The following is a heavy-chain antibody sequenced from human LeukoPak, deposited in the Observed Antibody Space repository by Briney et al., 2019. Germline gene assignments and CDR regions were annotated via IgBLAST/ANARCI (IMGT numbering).Heavy chain of an antibody. CDR1: GYNFSGHY. J-gene: IGHJ4*02. CDR2: IKPSNGDT. Sequence: GASVKVSCKASGYNFSGHYMHWVRQAPGQDLEWMGWIKPSNGDTKYAQNFQGRVTMTRDTSISTAYMELSSLRSDDTAVYYCASPPLSSAMYYAHWGQGTLVTVSS. D-gene: IGHD1-26*01. CDR3: ASPPLSSAMYYAH. V-gene: IGHV1-2*02.